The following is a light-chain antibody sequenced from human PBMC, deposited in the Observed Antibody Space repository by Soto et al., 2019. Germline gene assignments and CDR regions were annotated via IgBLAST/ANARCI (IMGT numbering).Light chain of an antibody. CDR1: SSNIGAGYD. Sequence: VLTQPPSVSGAPGQRVTISCTGSSSNIGAGYDVHWYQQLPGTAPKLLIYGNSNRPSGVPDRFSGSKSGTSASLAITGLQAEDEADYYCQSYDSSLSGLWVFGGGTKLTVL. J-gene: IGLJ3*02. V-gene: IGLV1-40*01. CDR2: GNS. CDR3: QSYDSSLSGLWV.